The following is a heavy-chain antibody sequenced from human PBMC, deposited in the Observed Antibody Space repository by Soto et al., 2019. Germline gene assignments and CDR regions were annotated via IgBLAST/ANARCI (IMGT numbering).Heavy chain of an antibody. CDR3: ARYDAESGSDKLDP. D-gene: IGHD5-12*01. Sequence: QVQLQESGPGVVKPSDTLSVTCTVSGGSVSSRSHFWSWIRQPPGGGLQWIGNIYYTGNTNYSPSLQSLATLSVDTSRNQFSLRLTSGTAADTAIYYFARYDAESGSDKLDPWGQGTLVTVSS. V-gene: IGHV4-61*01. CDR2: IYYTGNT. J-gene: IGHJ5*02. CDR1: GGSVSSRSHF.